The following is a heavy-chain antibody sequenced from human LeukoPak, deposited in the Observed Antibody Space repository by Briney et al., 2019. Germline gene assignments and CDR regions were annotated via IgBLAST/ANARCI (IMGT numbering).Heavy chain of an antibody. D-gene: IGHD5-24*01. CDR1: GYTFTSYY. V-gene: IGHV1-46*01. Sequence: SVKVSCKASGYTFTSYYMHWLRQAPGQGLEWMGIINPSGGSTSYAQKFQGRVTMTRDTSTSTVYMELSSLRSEDTAVYYCARERQMATIPFDYWGQGTLVTVSS. CDR3: ARERQMATIPFDY. J-gene: IGHJ4*02. CDR2: INPSGGST.